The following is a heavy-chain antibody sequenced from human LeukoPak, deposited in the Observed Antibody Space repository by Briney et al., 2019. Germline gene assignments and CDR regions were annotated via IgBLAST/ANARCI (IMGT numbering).Heavy chain of an antibody. CDR1: GLTFSSYE. V-gene: IGHV3-48*03. J-gene: IGHJ4*02. D-gene: IGHD6-13*01. Sequence: PGGSLRLSCAASGLTFSSYEMNWVRQAPGKGLEWVSYISSSGSSIYYADSVKGRFTISRDNAKKSLYLQMNSLRAEDTAVYYCARGTIAAAGYYYFDYWGQGTQVTVSS. CDR3: ARGTIAAAGYYYFDY. CDR2: ISSSGSSI.